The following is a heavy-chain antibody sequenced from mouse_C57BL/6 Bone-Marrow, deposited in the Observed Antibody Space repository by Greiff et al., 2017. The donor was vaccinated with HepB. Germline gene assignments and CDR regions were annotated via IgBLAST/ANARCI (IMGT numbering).Heavy chain of an antibody. D-gene: IGHD4-1*01. J-gene: IGHJ1*03. CDR1: GYTFTSYW. CDR2: IDPSDSYT. Sequence: QVQLQQPGAELVKPGASVKLSCKASGYTFTSYWMQWVKQRPGQGLEWIGEIDPSDSYTNYTQKFKGKATLTVDTSSSTAYMQLSSLTSEDSAVYYCALPGTGTEYFDVWGTGTTVTVTS. V-gene: IGHV1-50*01. CDR3: ALPGTGTEYFDV.